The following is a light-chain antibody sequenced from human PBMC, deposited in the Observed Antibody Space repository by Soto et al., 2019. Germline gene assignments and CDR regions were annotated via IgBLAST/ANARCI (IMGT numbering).Light chain of an antibody. CDR2: AAS. Sequence: DIQLTQSPYSLSASVGDRVTITCRASQSISSYLNWYQQKPSKAPKLLIYAASSLPSGVPSRVSGSGSGTDFTLTISRLHPEDFAAYYCQQYCSTPWTFGQGTKVEIK. J-gene: IGKJ1*01. CDR1: QSISSY. V-gene: IGKV1-39*01. CDR3: QQYCSTPWT.